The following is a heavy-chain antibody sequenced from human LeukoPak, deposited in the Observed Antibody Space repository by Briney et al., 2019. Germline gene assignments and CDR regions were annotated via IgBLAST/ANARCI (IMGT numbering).Heavy chain of an antibody. Sequence: GGSLRLSCAGSGFIFNNYWMSWVRQAPGKGLEWVANTKQDGSEKYYLDSVKGRFSISRDNSKITLYLQMNSLTAEDTAVYYCANPLWGSSPPFDYWGQGTLVTVSS. J-gene: IGHJ4*02. CDR2: TKQDGSEK. CDR1: GFIFNNYW. V-gene: IGHV3-7*01. CDR3: ANPLWGSSPPFDY. D-gene: IGHD6-6*01.